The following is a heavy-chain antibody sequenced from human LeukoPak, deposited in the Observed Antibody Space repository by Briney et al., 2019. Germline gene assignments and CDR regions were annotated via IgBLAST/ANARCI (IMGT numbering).Heavy chain of an antibody. CDR1: GGSFSGYY. CDR3: AGPDGSGSYYNFYYFDY. J-gene: IGHJ4*02. Sequence: SETLSLTCAVYGGSFSGYYWSWIRQPPGKGLEWIGEINHSGSTNYNPSLKSRATISVDTSKNQFSLKLSSVTAADTAVYYCAGPDGSGSYYNFYYFDYRGQGTLVTVSS. CDR2: INHSGST. D-gene: IGHD3-10*01. V-gene: IGHV4-34*01.